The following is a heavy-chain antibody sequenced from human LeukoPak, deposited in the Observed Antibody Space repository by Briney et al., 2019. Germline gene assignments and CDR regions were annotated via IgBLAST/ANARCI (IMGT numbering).Heavy chain of an antibody. CDR2: ISDRSSYI. CDR3: ARDLGCSSTRCSRGPYYYYYLDV. V-gene: IGHV3-21*01. CDR1: GFTFSDST. D-gene: IGHD2-2*01. J-gene: IGHJ6*03. Sequence: GGSLRLSCAGSGFTFSDSTMIWVRQAPGKGLEWVSSISDRSSYIYYADSVKGRFTISRDNARNSLYLQMNSLRAEDTAVYYCARDLGCSSTRCSRGPYYYYYLDVWGKGTTVTVSS.